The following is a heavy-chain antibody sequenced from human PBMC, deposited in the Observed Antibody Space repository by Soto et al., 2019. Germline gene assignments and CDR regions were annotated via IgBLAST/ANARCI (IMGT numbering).Heavy chain of an antibody. V-gene: IGHV4-30-4*01. D-gene: IGHD5-12*01. CDR2: IYYSGST. CDR1: GCSISSGDYY. Sequence: SETLSLTCTVSGCSISSGDYYWSWIRQPPGKGLEWIGYIYYSGSTYYNPSLKSRVTISVDTSKNQFSLKLSSVTAADTAVYYCARERRGYSGYAIDYWGQGTLVTVSS. CDR3: ARERRGYSGYAIDY. J-gene: IGHJ4*02.